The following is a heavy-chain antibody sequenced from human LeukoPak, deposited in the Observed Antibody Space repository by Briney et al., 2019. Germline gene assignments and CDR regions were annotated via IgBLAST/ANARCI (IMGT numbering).Heavy chain of an antibody. CDR3: ARDIMPFYCSSTSCSDY. V-gene: IGHV1-18*04. J-gene: IGHJ4*02. CDR2: ISAYNGNT. D-gene: IGHD2-2*01. CDR1: GYTFTSYG. Sequence: ASVKVSCKASGYTFTSYGISWVRQAPGQGLEWMGWISAYNGNTNYAQKLQGRVTMTTDTSTSTAYMELRSLRSDDTAVYYCARDIMPFYCSSTSCSDYWGRGTLVTVSS.